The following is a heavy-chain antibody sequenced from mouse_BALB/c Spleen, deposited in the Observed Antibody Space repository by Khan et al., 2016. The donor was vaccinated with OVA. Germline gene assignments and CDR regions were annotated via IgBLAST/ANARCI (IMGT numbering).Heavy chain of an antibody. CDR1: GFTLTNYG. CDR2: IWRDGSY. CDR3: ARQPYKHYSMIDY. V-gene: IGHV2-6-1*01. J-gene: IGHJ4*01. D-gene: IGHD2-4*01. Sequence: VELVESGPGLVAPSQSLSITCTISGFTLTNYGVHWVRQPPGKGLEWLVVIWRDGSYTYNSALKSKLTISKENYESPASLKLNSLQTDDTAMYFCARQPYKHYSMIDYWGQGTSVTVSS.